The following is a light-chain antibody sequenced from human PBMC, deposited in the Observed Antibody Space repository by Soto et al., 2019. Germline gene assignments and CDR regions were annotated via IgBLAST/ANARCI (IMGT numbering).Light chain of an antibody. CDR2: DVS. CDR1: SSDVGRYNY. CDR3: CSYAGSYYV. J-gene: IGLJ1*01. Sequence: QSVLTQPRSVSESPGQSVTISCTGTSSDVGRYNYVSWYQEHPDKAPKLIISDVSKRPSGVPDRFSGSKSGTTASLTISGLQAEDEADYYCCSYAGSYYVFGTGTKLTVL. V-gene: IGLV2-11*01.